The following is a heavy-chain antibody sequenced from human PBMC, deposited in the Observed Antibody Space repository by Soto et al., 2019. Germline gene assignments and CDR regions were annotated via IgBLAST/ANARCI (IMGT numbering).Heavy chain of an antibody. CDR3: ARGYYYYYGMDV. V-gene: IGHV4-59*01. J-gene: IGHJ6*02. CDR2: IYYSGST. CDR1: GGSISSYY. Sequence: QVQLQESGPGLVKPSETLFLTCTVSGGSISSYYWSWIRQPPGKGLEWIGYIYYSGSTNYNPSLKSRVTISVDTSKNQFSLKLSSVTAADTAVYYCARGYYYYYGMDVWGQGTTVTVSS.